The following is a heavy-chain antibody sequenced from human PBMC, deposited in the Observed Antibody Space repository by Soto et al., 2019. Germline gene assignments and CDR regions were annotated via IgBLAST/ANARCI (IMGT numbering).Heavy chain of an antibody. V-gene: IGHV1-8*01. CDR2: MNPNSGNT. D-gene: IGHD5-18*01. J-gene: IGHJ6*03. CDR3: ARGTLPKRSYGYIYYYMDV. Sequence: ASVKVSCKASGYTFTSYDINWVRQATGQGLEWMGWMNPNSGNTGYAQKFQGRVTMTRNTSISTAYMELSSLRSEDTAVYYCARGTLPKRSYGYIYYYMDVWGKGTTVTVSS. CDR1: GYTFTSYD.